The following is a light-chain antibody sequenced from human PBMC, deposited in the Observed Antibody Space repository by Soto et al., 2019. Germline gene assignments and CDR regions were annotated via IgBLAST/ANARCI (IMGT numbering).Light chain of an antibody. CDR1: QGISSY. CDR3: QQYYRYPRA. J-gene: IGKJ1*01. Sequence: AIRRTQSPSSLSASTGDRVTITCRASQGISSYLAWYQQKPGKAPKLLIYAASPMQSGVPSRFSRSGSGTDVTVTHSGLQAEDFATYYCQQYYRYPRAFGQGTKGEIK. V-gene: IGKV1-8*01. CDR2: AAS.